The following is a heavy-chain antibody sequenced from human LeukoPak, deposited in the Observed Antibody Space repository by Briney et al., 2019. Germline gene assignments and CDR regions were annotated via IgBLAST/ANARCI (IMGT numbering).Heavy chain of an antibody. D-gene: IGHD3-10*02. V-gene: IGHV3-21*01. Sequence: WGSLRLSCEVSGFTFSNYTMNWVRQAPGKGLELVSSISSSGGYVYYADPARGRCTISRDNAKNSLYLQMNSLRAEATAVYYCAELGITMIGGVWGKGTTVTISS. J-gene: IGHJ6*04. CDR1: GFTFSNYT. CDR2: ISSSGGYV. CDR3: AELGITMIGGV.